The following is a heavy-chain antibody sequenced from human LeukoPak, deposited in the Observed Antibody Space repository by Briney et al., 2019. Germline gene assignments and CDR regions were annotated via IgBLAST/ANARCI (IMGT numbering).Heavy chain of an antibody. J-gene: IGHJ6*03. CDR1: GFTFSNYG. D-gene: IGHD2-15*01. Sequence: PGGSLRLSCAASGFTFSNYGMHWVRQAPGKGLEWVAFIRYDGSNKYYADSVKGRFTISRDNSKNTLYLQMNSLRAEDTAVYYCARVRSGGSGYYYYYMDVWGKGTTVTVSS. V-gene: IGHV3-30*02. CDR3: ARVRSGGSGYYYYYMDV. CDR2: IRYDGSNK.